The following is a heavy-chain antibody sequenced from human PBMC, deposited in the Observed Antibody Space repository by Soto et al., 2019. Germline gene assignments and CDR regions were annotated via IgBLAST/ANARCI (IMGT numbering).Heavy chain of an antibody. CDR3: AGGWFGELLYQFGY. CDR1: GYTFTSYG. Sequence: QVQLVQSGAEVKKPGASVKVSCKPSGYTFTSYGITWVRQAPGQGLEWMGWISAYNGNTNYAQKFQGRVTMTTDTSTSKAHMELRRLGSDDAAVYDCAGGWFGELLYQFGYWGQGTLVTVSS. J-gene: IGHJ4*02. D-gene: IGHD3-10*01. V-gene: IGHV1-18*01. CDR2: ISAYNGNT.